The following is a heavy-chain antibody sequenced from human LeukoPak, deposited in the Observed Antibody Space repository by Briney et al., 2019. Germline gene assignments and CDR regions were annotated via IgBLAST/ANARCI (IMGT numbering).Heavy chain of an antibody. D-gene: IGHD5-12*01. Sequence: PGGSLRLSCAASGLTFSSYDMHWVRQATGKGLEWVSAIGTAGDTYYPGSVKGRFTISRENAKNSLYLQMNSLRAGDTAVYYCARGQVDSNYYYGMDVWGQGTTVTVSS. CDR2: IGTAGDT. CDR1: GLTFSSYD. CDR3: ARGQVDSNYYYGMDV. V-gene: IGHV3-13*01. J-gene: IGHJ6*02.